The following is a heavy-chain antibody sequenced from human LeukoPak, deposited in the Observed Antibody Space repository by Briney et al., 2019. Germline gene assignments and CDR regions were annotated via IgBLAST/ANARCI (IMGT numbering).Heavy chain of an antibody. V-gene: IGHV3-30-3*01. J-gene: IGHJ6*03. CDR1: GFTFSSYA. Sequence: GGSLRLSCAASGFTFSSYAMHWVRQAPGKGLEWVAVISYDGSNKYYADSVKGRFTISRDNSKNTLYLQMNSLRAEDTAVYYCARGAGLQQLVPGLYYYYYMDVWGKGTTVTVSS. CDR2: ISYDGSNK. D-gene: IGHD6-6*01. CDR3: ARGAGLQQLVPGLYYYYYMDV.